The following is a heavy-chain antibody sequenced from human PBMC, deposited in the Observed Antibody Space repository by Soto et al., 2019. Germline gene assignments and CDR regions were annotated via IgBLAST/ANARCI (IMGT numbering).Heavy chain of an antibody. CDR3: AKSLSASPNYFFDS. CDR2: ISGSGGIT. V-gene: IGHV3-23*01. D-gene: IGHD1-1*01. Sequence: GGSLRLSCAATGFPFSSYAMSWVRQAPGKGLEWVSGISGSGGITYYADSVKGRFTISRDNSKNTLYLQMNSLRADDTAVYFCAKSLSASPNYFFDSWGQGTLVTVSS. CDR1: GFPFSSYA. J-gene: IGHJ4*02.